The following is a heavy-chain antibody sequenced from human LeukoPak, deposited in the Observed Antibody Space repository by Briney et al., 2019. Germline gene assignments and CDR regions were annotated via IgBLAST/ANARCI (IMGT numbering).Heavy chain of an antibody. CDR2: IYYSGST. V-gene: IGHV4-59*01. CDR1: GGSISSYY. D-gene: IGHD2-15*01. Sequence: PSETLSLTCTVSGGSISSYYWSWIRQPPGKGLEWIGYIYYSGSTNYNTSLKSRVTISVDTSKNQFSLKLSSVTAADTAVYYCARDDYSGGSCYLPSGYFDLWGRGTLVTVSS. CDR3: ARDDYSGGSCYLPSGYFDL. J-gene: IGHJ2*01.